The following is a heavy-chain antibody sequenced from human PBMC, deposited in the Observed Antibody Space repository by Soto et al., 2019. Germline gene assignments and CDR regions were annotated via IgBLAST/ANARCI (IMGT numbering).Heavy chain of an antibody. CDR3: AKGQAIDY. J-gene: IGHJ4*02. Sequence: GSLRLSCAASGFTFSSYVMHWVRQAPGKGLEWVAVISYDGSNKYYADSVKGRFTISRDNSKNTLYLQMNSLRAEDTAVYYCAKGQAIDYWGQGTLVTVSS. CDR1: GFTFSSYV. D-gene: IGHD5-12*01. V-gene: IGHV3-30*18. CDR2: ISYDGSNK.